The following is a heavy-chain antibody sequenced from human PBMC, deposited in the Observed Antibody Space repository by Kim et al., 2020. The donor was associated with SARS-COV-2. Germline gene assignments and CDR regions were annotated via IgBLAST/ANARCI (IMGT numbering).Heavy chain of an antibody. Sequence: ASVKVSCKASGYTFTSYAMNWVRQAPGQGLEWMGWINTNTGNPTYAQGFTGRFVFSLDTSVSTAYLQISSLKAEDTAVYYCASSPDTAMAHEGMDVWGQGTTVTVSS. CDR3: ASSPDTAMAHEGMDV. CDR1: GYTFTSYA. V-gene: IGHV7-4-1*02. D-gene: IGHD5-18*01. J-gene: IGHJ6*02. CDR2: INTNTGNP.